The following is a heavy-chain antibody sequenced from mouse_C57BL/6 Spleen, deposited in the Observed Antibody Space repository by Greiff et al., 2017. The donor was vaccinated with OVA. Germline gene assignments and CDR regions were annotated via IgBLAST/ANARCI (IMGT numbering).Heavy chain of an antibody. Sequence: EVQGVESGGGLVQPGGSLSLSCAASGFTFTDYYMSWVRQPPGKALEWLGFIRNKANGYTTEYSASVKGRFTISRDNSQSILYLQMNALRAEDSATYYCVRYIGGRPYWYCDGWGTGTTVTASS. CDR2: IRNKANGYTT. CDR3: VRYIGGRPYWYCDG. V-gene: IGHV7-3*01. CDR1: GFTFTDYY. J-gene: IGHJ1*03. D-gene: IGHD3-1*01.